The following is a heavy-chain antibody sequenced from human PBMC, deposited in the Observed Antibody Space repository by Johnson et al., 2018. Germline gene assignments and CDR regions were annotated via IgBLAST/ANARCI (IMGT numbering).Heavy chain of an antibody. CDR2: ISGNGGVT. J-gene: IGHJ4*02. CDR3: AKDGSVSWRPLDY. V-gene: IGHV3-23*01. CDR1: GFTFSNYA. Sequence: VQLQESGGGLGQPGGSLRLSCAASGFTFSNYAMTWVRQAPGKGLEWVSIISGNGGVTYYAESVKGRFTISRDNSKNTVYLEMNNLRAEDTAIYYCAKDGSVSWRPLDYWGRGTLVTVSS. D-gene: IGHD2-15*01.